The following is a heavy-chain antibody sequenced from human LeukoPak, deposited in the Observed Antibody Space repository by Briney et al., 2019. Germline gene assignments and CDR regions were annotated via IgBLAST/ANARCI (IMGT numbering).Heavy chain of an antibody. Sequence: PGGSLRLSCVASGFTFSSNWMGWVRQAPGKGLEWVANIKQDGSEKYYVDSVKGRFTISRDNAKHSLYLQMNSLRAEDTAIYYCARDSEGFDYWGQGTLVTVSS. CDR3: ARDSEGFDY. CDR1: GFTFSSNW. D-gene: IGHD1-26*01. CDR2: IKQDGSEK. V-gene: IGHV3-7*01. J-gene: IGHJ4*02.